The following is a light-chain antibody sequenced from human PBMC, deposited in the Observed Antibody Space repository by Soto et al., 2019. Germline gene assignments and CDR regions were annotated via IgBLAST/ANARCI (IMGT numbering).Light chain of an antibody. CDR2: AAS. Sequence: DIQMTQSPSSLSTSVGDRVTITCRASQSITNYLNWYQQKPGRVPKLLIYAASRLQSGVRSRFSGSGSGTDFTLTISSLQPEDFATYYCQQSYITPWTFGQGTKVEIK. CDR3: QQSYITPWT. J-gene: IGKJ1*01. CDR1: QSITNY. V-gene: IGKV1-39*01.